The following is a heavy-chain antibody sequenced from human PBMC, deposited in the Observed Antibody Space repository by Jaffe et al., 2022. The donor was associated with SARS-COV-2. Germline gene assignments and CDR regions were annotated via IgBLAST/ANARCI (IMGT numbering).Heavy chain of an antibody. CDR3: ASATYYYYGLDV. D-gene: IGHD2-15*01. J-gene: IGHJ6*02. Sequence: EVELVESGGGVVQPGGSLRVSCAASGFTVSSNYMSWVRQAPGKGLEWVSVIYSGGSTYYADSVKGRFTMSRDKSKNTLYLQMNSLRAEDTAVYYCASATYYYYGLDVWGQGTTVTVSS. V-gene: IGHV3-66*02. CDR2: IYSGGST. CDR1: GFTVSSNY.